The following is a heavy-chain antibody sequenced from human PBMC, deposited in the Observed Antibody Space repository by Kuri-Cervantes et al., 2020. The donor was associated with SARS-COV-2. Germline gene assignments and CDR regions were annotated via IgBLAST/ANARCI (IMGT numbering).Heavy chain of an antibody. CDR3: ARDYSHIRSSTSCFDY. D-gene: IGHD2-2*01. V-gene: IGHV1-18*01. Sequence: ASVKVSCKASGGTFTSYGISWVRQAPGQGLEWMGWISAYNGNTNYAQKLQGRVTMTTDTSTSTAYMELRSLRSDDTAVYYCARDYSHIRSSTSCFDYWGQGTLVTVSS. CDR2: ISAYNGNT. CDR1: GGTFTSYG. J-gene: IGHJ4*02.